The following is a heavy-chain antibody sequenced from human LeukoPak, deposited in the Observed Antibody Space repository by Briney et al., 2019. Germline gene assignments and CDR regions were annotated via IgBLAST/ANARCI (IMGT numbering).Heavy chain of an antibody. CDR1: GGSISSYD. CDR2: IYYSGST. J-gene: IGHJ4*02. D-gene: IGHD6-13*01. Sequence: PSATLSLTCAVSGGSISSYDWSWIRQPPGKGLEWIWYIYYSGSTNYNPSLKSRVTISVDTSKNQFSLKLSSVTAADTAVYYCARHPPGMSSSWYGSFDYWGQGTLVTVSS. CDR3: ARHPPGMSSSWYGSFDY. V-gene: IGHV4-59*08.